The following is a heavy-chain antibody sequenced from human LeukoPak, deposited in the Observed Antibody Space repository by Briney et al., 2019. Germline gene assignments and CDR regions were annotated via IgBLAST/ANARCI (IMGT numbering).Heavy chain of an antibody. V-gene: IGHV4-39*01. J-gene: IGHJ6*03. CDR3: ARHSGYSYGYAYYYYMDV. D-gene: IGHD5-18*01. Sequence: SETLSLTCTVSGGSISSSSYYWGWIRQPPGKGLEWIGSIYYSGSTHYNPSLKSRVTISVDPSKNQFSLKLSSVTAADTAVYYCARHSGYSYGYAYYYYMDVWGKGTTVTVSS. CDR1: GGSISSSSYY. CDR2: IYYSGST.